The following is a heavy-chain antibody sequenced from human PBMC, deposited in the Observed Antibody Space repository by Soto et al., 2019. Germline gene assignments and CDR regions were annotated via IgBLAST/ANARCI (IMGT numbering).Heavy chain of an antibody. J-gene: IGHJ4*02. Sequence: QVQLVESGGGVVQPGRSLRLSCAASGFTFSSYGIHWIRQAPGKGLEWVTLIWFDGSNKYYADSVKGRFTISRDNSKNTLYLQMNSLRAEDTAVYYCARGGLYDSSGYYADYWGQGPLVTVSS. D-gene: IGHD3-22*01. CDR1: GFTFSSYG. V-gene: IGHV3-33*01. CDR2: IWFDGSNK. CDR3: ARGGLYDSSGYYADY.